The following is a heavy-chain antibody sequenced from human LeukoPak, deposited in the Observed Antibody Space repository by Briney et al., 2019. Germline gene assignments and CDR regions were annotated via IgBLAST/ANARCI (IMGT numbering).Heavy chain of an antibody. Sequence: ASVKVSCKASGYTFTSYDINWVRQATGQGLEWMGGFDPEDGEIIYAQKFQGRVTMTEDTSTDTAYMELSSLRSEDTAVYYCATDRAPGDWYFDLWGRGTLVTVSS. J-gene: IGHJ2*01. CDR3: ATDRAPGDWYFDL. V-gene: IGHV1-24*01. CDR1: GYTFTSYD. CDR2: FDPEDGEI. D-gene: IGHD3-10*01.